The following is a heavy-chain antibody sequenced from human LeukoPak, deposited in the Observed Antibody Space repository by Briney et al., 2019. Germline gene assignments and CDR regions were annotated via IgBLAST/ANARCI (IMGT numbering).Heavy chain of an antibody. CDR2: ISDSSSSTI. Sequence: GGSLRLSCAASGFTFSYYSMHWVRQAPGKGLEWVSYISDSSSSTIYYADSVKGRFTISRDNAKNSLYLQMNSLRAEDTAVYYCAREGIAAAGTTFDYWGQGTLVTVSS. CDR1: GFTFSYYS. CDR3: AREGIAAAGTTFDY. D-gene: IGHD6-13*01. J-gene: IGHJ4*02. V-gene: IGHV3-48*04.